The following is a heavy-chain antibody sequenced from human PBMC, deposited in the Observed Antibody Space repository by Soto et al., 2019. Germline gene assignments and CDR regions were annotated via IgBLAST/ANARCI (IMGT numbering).Heavy chain of an antibody. D-gene: IGHD6-13*01. CDR3: ARDSSSATYYYYYGMDV. J-gene: IGHJ6*02. Sequence: ASVKVSCKASGYTFTSYAMHWVRQAPGQRLEWMGWINAGNGNTKYSQKFQGWVTMTRDTSISTAYMELSRLRSDDTAVYYCARDSSSATYYYYYGMDVWGQGTTVTVSS. V-gene: IGHV1-3*01. CDR2: INAGNGNT. CDR1: GYTFTSYA.